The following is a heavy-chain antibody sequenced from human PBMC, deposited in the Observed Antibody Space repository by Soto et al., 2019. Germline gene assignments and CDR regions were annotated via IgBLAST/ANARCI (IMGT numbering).Heavy chain of an antibody. Sequence: QVQLQESGPGLVKPSETLSLTCTVSGGSISSYYWSWIRQPPGKGLEWIGYIYYSGSTNYNPSLKSRVTISVDTSTNQFSLKLSSVTAADTAVYYCARGDYYGSGSSFAVDYWGQGTLVTVSS. CDR3: ARGDYYGSGSSFAVDY. CDR2: IYYSGST. V-gene: IGHV4-59*01. CDR1: GGSISSYY. D-gene: IGHD3-10*01. J-gene: IGHJ4*02.